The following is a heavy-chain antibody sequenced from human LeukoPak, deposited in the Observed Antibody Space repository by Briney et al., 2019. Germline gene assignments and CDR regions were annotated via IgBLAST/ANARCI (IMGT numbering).Heavy chain of an antibody. D-gene: IGHD3-3*01. Sequence: SETLSLTCTVSGSSISSYYWSWIRQPAGKGLEWIGSIYTSGSTNYNPSLKSRVTMSVDTSKNQFSLKLSSVTAADTAVYYCARELRVKRFGVVMIIDYWDQGTLVTVSS. J-gene: IGHJ4*02. CDR1: GSSISSYY. V-gene: IGHV4-4*07. CDR2: IYTSGST. CDR3: ARELRVKRFGVVMIIDY.